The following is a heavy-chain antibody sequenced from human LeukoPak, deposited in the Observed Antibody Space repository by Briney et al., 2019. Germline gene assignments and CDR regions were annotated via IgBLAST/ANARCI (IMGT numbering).Heavy chain of an antibody. CDR1: GGSFSGYY. J-gene: IGHJ3*02. Sequence: SETLSLTCAVYGGSFSGYYWSWIRQPPGKGLEWIGEINHSGSTNYSPSLKSRVTISLDTSRNQFCLKLNSVTAADTAVYYCAKSNGYGLIDIWGQGTMVTVSS. D-gene: IGHD3-22*01. CDR2: INHSGST. V-gene: IGHV4-34*01. CDR3: AKSNGYGLIDI.